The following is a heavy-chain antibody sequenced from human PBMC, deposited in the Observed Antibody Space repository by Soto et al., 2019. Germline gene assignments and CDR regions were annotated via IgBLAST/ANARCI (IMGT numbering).Heavy chain of an antibody. D-gene: IGHD2-8*01. CDR1: GFTFSPYA. J-gene: IGHJ4*02. CDR3: AKDETHCTNGVCYRLYFEY. V-gene: IGHV3-23*01. CDR2: ISGSGGTT. Sequence: GGALRLSCAGSGFTFSPYAMSWVRQAPGKGLDWVSAISGSGGTTYYADSVKGRFSISRDNSKNTLYLQMNSLRAEDTAVYYCAKDETHCTNGVCYRLYFEYWGQGTLVTVSS.